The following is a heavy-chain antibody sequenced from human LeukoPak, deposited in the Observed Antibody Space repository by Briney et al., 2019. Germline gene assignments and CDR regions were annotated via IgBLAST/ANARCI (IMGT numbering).Heavy chain of an antibody. CDR3: ASRASADTAMGTNP. Sequence: GGSLRLSCAASGFTFSSYAMSWVRQAPGKGLEWVSGISGSGGSTYYADSVKGRFTISRDNAKNSLYLQMNSLRAEDTAVYYCASRASADTAMGTNPWGQGTLVTVSS. CDR1: GFTFSSYA. V-gene: IGHV3-23*01. J-gene: IGHJ5*02. D-gene: IGHD5-18*01. CDR2: ISGSGGST.